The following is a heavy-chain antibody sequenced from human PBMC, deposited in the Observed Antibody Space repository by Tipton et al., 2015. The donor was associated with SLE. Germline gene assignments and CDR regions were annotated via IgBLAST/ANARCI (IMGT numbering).Heavy chain of an antibody. Sequence: QLVQSGPEVKKPGSSVKVSCKASGGTFSSYAISWVRQAPGQGLEWMGGIIPIFGTANYAQKFQGRVTITADESTSTAYMELSSLKSEDTAVYYCARDEDTAMVTGGYFDYWGQGTLVTVSS. J-gene: IGHJ4*02. V-gene: IGHV1-69*01. CDR1: GGTFSSYA. D-gene: IGHD5-18*01. CDR2: IIPIFGTA. CDR3: ARDEDTAMVTGGYFDY.